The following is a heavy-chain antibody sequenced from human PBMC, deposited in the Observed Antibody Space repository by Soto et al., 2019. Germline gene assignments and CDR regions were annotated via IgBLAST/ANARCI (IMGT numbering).Heavy chain of an antibody. D-gene: IGHD1-1*01. J-gene: IGHJ5*02. Sequence: QVQLQESGPGLVKPSGTLSLTCAVSGGSISSSNWWSWVRQPPGKGLEWIGEIYHSGSTNYNPSLKSRVTISVDKSKNQFSLKLSSVTAADTAVYYCARDPPNRGLERPPYNWFDPWGQGTLVTVSS. V-gene: IGHV4-4*02. CDR1: GGSISSSNW. CDR2: IYHSGST. CDR3: ARDPPNRGLERPPYNWFDP.